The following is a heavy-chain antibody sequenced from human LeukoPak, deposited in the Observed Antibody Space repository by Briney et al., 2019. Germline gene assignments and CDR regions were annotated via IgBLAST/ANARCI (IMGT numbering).Heavy chain of an antibody. CDR3: ARVAAAGPFDY. J-gene: IGHJ4*02. V-gene: IGHV3-53*01. CDR1: GLTVSSSY. D-gene: IGHD6-13*01. Sequence: GGSLRLSCAASGLTVSSSYMSWVRQAPRKGLEWVSVISSDGKTNCADSVKGRFTISRDISKNTLYLQMNSLRAEDAAVYYCARVAAAGPFDYWGQGTLVTVS. CDR2: ISSDGKT.